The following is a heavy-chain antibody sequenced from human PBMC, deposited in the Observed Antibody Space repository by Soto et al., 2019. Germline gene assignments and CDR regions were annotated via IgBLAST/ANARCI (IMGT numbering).Heavy chain of an antibody. Sequence: PGGSLRLSCAASGFTFSSYAMHWVRQAPGKGLEWVTVISYDGSNKYYADSVKGRFTISRDNSKNTLYLHMNSLRAEDTAVYYCARDIVVVPAAVRPDYYYYYGMDVWGQGTTVTVSS. CDR3: ARDIVVVPAAVRPDYYYYYGMDV. J-gene: IGHJ6*02. CDR1: GFTFSSYA. V-gene: IGHV3-30-3*01. CDR2: ISYDGSNK. D-gene: IGHD2-2*01.